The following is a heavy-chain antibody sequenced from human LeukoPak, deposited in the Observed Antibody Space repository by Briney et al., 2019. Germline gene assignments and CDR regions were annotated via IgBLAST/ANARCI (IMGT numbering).Heavy chain of an antibody. CDR3: ARYYTTISYYYGMDV. Sequence: PSETLSLTCAVCGGSFSGYYWSWIRQPPGKGLEWIGEINHSGSTNYNPSLKSRVTISVDTSKNQFSLKLSSVTAADTAVYYCARYYTTISYYYGMDVWGQGTTVTVSS. D-gene: IGHD5-12*01. J-gene: IGHJ6*02. V-gene: IGHV4-34*01. CDR2: INHSGST. CDR1: GGSFSGYY.